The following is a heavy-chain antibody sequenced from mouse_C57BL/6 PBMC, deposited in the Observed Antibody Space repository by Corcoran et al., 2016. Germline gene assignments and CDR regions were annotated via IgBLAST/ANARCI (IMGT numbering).Heavy chain of an antibody. CDR1: GYTFTGYW. CDR3: ARSWRLSWFAY. V-gene: IGHV1-9*01. J-gene: IGHJ3*01. Sequence: QVQLQQSGAELMTPGASVKLSCQATGYTFTGYWIEWEKQRPGHGLEWIGEILPGSGSTNYNEKCKGKATFTADTSSNTAYMQHSSLTTEDSAIYYGARSWRLSWFAYWGQGTLVTVSA. D-gene: IGHD6-1*01. CDR2: ILPGSGST.